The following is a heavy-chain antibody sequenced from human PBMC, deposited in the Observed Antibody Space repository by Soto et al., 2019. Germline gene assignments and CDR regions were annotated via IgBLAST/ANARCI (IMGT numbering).Heavy chain of an antibody. CDR3: ARTPLL. Sequence: QVQLQESGPGLVKPSQTLSLTCTVSGGSISSGGYYWSWIRQHPGKGLEWIGYIYYSGRNYYNYYNPSLKSRVTISVDTSKNQFSLKLSSVTASDTAVYYCARTPLLWGQGTLVTVSS. CDR2: IYYSGRNYYN. D-gene: IGHD1-26*01. CDR1: GGSISSGGYY. V-gene: IGHV4-31*03. J-gene: IGHJ4*02.